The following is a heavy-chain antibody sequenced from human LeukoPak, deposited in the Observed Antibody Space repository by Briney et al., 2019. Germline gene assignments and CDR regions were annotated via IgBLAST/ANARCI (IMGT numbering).Heavy chain of an antibody. J-gene: IGHJ4*02. V-gene: IGHV4-39*07. CDR2: IYYSGST. CDR1: GGSISSSSYY. CDR3: ARDRQPGFDY. D-gene: IGHD6-6*01. Sequence: SETLSLTCTVSGGSISSSSYYWGWIRQPPGKGLEWIGSIYYSGSTYYNPSLKSRVTISVDTSKNQFSLKLSSVTAADTAVYYCARDRQPGFDYWGQGTLVTVSS.